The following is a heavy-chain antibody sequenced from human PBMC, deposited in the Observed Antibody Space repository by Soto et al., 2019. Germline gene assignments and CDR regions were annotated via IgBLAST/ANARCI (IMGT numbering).Heavy chain of an antibody. J-gene: IGHJ6*02. Sequence: QVQLVQSGAEVKKPGSSVKVSCKASGGTFSSYAISWVRQAPGQGLEWMGGIIPIFGTANYAQKFQGRVTITEDESTSTAYMELSSLRSEDTAVYYCARKTGERAAAGFGDSGMDVWGQGTTVTVSS. CDR1: GGTFSSYA. CDR3: ARKTGERAAAGFGDSGMDV. CDR2: IIPIFGTA. D-gene: IGHD6-13*01. V-gene: IGHV1-69*01.